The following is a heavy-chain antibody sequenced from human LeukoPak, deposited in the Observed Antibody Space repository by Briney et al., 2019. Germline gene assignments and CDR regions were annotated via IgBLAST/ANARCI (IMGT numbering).Heavy chain of an antibody. CDR3: ARTLPQLLAFDY. Sequence: GRSLRLSCAASGFTFSSYAMHWVRQAPGKGLEWVAVISYDGSNKYYADSVKGRFTISRDNSKNTLYLQMNSLRAEDTAVYYCARTLPQLLAFDYWGQGTLVTVSS. D-gene: IGHD2-2*01. J-gene: IGHJ4*02. CDR2: ISYDGSNK. CDR1: GFTFSSYA. V-gene: IGHV3-30-3*01.